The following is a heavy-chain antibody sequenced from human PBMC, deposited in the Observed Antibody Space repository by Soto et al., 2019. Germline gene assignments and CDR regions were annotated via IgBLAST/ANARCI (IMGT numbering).Heavy chain of an antibody. D-gene: IGHD3-16*01. CDR2: INPNSGAT. V-gene: IGHV1-2*02. Sequence: QVQLVQSGTEVKKPGASVKVSCKASGYMFTGNYMHWVRQAPGQGLEYMGCINPNSGATNYAQKFQGRVTMTWDTSISTAYVELSGLRSDGTAVYYCAPHYPDSSAYFDHWGQGTLVTVSS. CDR1: GYMFTGNY. CDR3: APHYPDSSAYFDH. J-gene: IGHJ4*02.